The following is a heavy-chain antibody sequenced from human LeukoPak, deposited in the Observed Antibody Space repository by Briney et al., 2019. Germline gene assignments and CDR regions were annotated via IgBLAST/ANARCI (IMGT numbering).Heavy chain of an antibody. V-gene: IGHV3-74*01. CDR1: GFTFSTYW. Sequence: PGGSLRLSCAASGFTFSTYWMHWVRQAPGKGLVWVPRIKSDGSTNYADSVKGRFTISRDNAKNTLSLQMNSLRPEDTGVYYCARAPSEIGGYYPEYFRHWGQGTLVTVSS. D-gene: IGHD3-22*01. J-gene: IGHJ1*01. CDR2: IKSDGST. CDR3: ARAPSEIGGYYPEYFRH.